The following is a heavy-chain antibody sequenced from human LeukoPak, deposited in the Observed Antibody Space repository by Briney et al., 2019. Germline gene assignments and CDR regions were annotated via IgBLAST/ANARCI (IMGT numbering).Heavy chain of an antibody. Sequence: ASVKVSCKASAYSFTDYYIHWVRQAPGQGLEWMGRINPNTGVTDYAQIFKGRVTMTRDTSISTAYMELSRLGSDDTAVYYCARSSPIYYFDSSGYYYGDYWGQGTLVTVSS. CDR2: INPNTGVT. V-gene: IGHV1-2*06. CDR1: AYSFTDYY. CDR3: ARSSPIYYFDSSGYYYGDY. D-gene: IGHD3-22*01. J-gene: IGHJ4*02.